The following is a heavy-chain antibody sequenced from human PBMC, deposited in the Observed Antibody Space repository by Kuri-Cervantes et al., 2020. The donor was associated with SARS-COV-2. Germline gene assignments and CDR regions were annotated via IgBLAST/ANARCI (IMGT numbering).Heavy chain of an antibody. D-gene: IGHD3-16*02. J-gene: IGHJ3*02. V-gene: IGHV1-46*01. CDR2: INPSGGST. CDR1: GYTFTSHY. Sequence: ASVKVSCKASGYTFTSHYIDWVRQSPGQGLEWMGIINPSGGSTNYAQKFQGRVTMTRDTSTGTVYMEPSSLRSEDTAVYYCARARDMMTIGGVIVSAFDIWGQGTMVTVSS. CDR3: ARARDMMTIGGVIVSAFDI.